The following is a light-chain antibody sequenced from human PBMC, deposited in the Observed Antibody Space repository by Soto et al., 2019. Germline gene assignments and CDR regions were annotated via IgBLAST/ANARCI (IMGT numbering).Light chain of an antibody. CDR1: QSISTW. CDR3: QHYASFSGP. CDR2: DAS. Sequence: DIHITHSPSTLSASVGDRVTITCRASQSISTWLAWYQQKSGKAPKLLIYDASSLQSGVPSRFSGSGSGTEFTLTISTLQPDDFATYYCQHYASFSGPFGQGTK. V-gene: IGKV1-5*01. J-gene: IGKJ1*01.